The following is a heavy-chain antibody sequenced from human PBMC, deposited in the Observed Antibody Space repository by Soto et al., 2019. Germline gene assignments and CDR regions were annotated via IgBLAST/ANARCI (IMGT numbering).Heavy chain of an antibody. CDR3: ARDGRVITYYYFDY. J-gene: IGHJ4*02. V-gene: IGHV1-18*01. CDR1: GYTFTSYG. D-gene: IGHD2-21*01. CDR2: ISAYNGNT. Sequence: ASVKVSCTASGYTFTSYGISWVRQAPGQGLEWMGWISAYNGNTNYAQKLQGRVTMTTDTSTSTAYMELRSLRSDDTAVYYCARDGRVITYYYFDYWGQGTLVTVSS.